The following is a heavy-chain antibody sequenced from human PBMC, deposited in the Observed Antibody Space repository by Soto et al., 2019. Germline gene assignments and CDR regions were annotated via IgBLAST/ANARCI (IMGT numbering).Heavy chain of an antibody. CDR3: ARRPCGATFGS. V-gene: IGHV4-30-4*01. J-gene: IGHJ4*02. Sequence: QVQLQESGPGLVKPSQTLSLTCTVSGGSISTVDYWWSWIRQSPDMGLEWIGHIYDGGRTYNNPSLQIPVPMSVHTPHDQLPLTFVAVSAAGTAVYACARRPCGATFGSRGPGTLVTVFS. D-gene: IGHD3-16*01. CDR2: IYDGGRT. CDR1: GGSISTVDYW.